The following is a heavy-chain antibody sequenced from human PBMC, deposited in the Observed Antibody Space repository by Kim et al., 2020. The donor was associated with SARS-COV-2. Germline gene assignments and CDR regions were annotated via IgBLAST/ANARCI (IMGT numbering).Heavy chain of an antibody. Sequence: SETLSLTCSVSGGSISSSISYWVWIRQPPGKGLEWIGSLSYSGRTYYNPSLKSRVTISVDTSKNQFSLNLSSVTAADTAVYYCAGLYAYNCSDPWGQGTL. CDR1: GGSISSSISY. CDR3: AGLYAYNCSDP. J-gene: IGHJ5*02. V-gene: IGHV4-39*01. D-gene: IGHD4-17*01. CDR2: LSYSGRT.